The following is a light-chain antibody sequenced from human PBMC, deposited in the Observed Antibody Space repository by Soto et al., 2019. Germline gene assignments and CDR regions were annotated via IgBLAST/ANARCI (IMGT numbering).Light chain of an antibody. V-gene: IGKV1-5*01. Sequence: DIQMTQSPSTLSASVGDRVTITCRASQSISSWLAWYQQKPGKAPKLLIYDASSLESGVPSRFSGSGSGTELTLTISSLKPDDFATYYCQQYQSYSRTFGQGTKVEIK. CDR1: QSISSW. CDR2: DAS. J-gene: IGKJ1*01. CDR3: QQYQSYSRT.